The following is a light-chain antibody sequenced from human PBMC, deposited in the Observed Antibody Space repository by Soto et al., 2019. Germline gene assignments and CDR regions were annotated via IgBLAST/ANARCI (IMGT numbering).Light chain of an antibody. CDR1: SSNIGAGYE. CDR3: QSYDSSLSGYV. Sequence: QSVLTQPPSVSEAPGQRVTISCTGRSSNIGAGYEAHWYQQVPATAPKLLINENNNRPSGVPDRFSGSKSGTSASLAITGLQAEDEAEYYCQSYDSSLSGYVFGTGTKLTVL. J-gene: IGLJ1*01. V-gene: IGLV1-40*01. CDR2: ENN.